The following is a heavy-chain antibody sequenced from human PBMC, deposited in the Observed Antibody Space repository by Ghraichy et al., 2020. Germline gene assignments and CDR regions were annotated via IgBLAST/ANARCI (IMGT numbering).Heavy chain of an antibody. CDR2: INHSGST. J-gene: IGHJ4*02. CDR3: ARSRDYYDSSGYTTYIDY. V-gene: IGHV4-34*01. CDR1: GGSFSGYY. D-gene: IGHD3-22*01. Sequence: SETLSLTCAVYGGSFSGYYWSWIRQPPGKGLEWIGEINHSGSTNYNPSLKSRVTISVDTSKNQFSLKLSSVTAADTAVYYCARSRDYYDSSGYTTYIDYWGQGTLVTVSS.